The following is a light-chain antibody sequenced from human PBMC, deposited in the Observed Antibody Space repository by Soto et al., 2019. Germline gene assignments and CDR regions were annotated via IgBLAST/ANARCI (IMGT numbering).Light chain of an antibody. J-gene: IGKJ5*01. Sequence: EIVLTQSPATLSLSPGERATLSCRASQTVRNNYLAWYQQKPGQAPRLLIYDASSRATGIPDRFSGGGSGTDFTLTTSRLEPEDFVVYYCQQYGSSPFTFGQGTRLE. CDR2: DAS. CDR1: QTVRNNY. CDR3: QQYGSSPFT. V-gene: IGKV3-20*01.